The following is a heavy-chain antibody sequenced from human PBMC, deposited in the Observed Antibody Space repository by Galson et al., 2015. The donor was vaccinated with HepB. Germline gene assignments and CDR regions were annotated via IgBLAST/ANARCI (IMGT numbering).Heavy chain of an antibody. J-gene: IGHJ3*02. D-gene: IGHD3-10*01. CDR1: GFTVSSNY. CDR2: ISGTSWTI. CDR3: TRDSRRVTDHDPFDI. V-gene: IGHV3-21*01. Sequence: SLRLSCAASGFTVSSNYMSWVRQAPGKGLEWVSSISGTSWTIYQADSLKGRFTTSRDNTKNSLYLQMSSLRAEDTAVYYCTRDSRRVTDHDPFDIWGQGTMVTVSS.